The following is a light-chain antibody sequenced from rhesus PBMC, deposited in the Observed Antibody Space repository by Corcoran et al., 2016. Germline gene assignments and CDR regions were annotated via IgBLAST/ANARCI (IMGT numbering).Light chain of an antibody. CDR2: NAS. V-gene: IGKV1-66*01. CDR1: QGINNY. J-gene: IGKJ3*01. Sequence: DIQMTQSPSSLSASVGDTVTITCRASQGINNYITWYQQKPGKAPKTLIYNASTLETGVPSWFSGSGSGTDYTLTISGLQPEDIATYYCQQYNKSPFTFGPGTKLDIK. CDR3: QQYNKSPFT.